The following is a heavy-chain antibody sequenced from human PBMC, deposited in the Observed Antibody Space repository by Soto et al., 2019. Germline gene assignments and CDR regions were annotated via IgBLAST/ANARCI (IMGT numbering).Heavy chain of an antibody. J-gene: IGHJ6*02. V-gene: IGHV1-18*01. CDR2: ISAYNGNT. Sequence: QVQLVQSGAEVKKPGASVKVSCKASGYTFSSFGISWVRQAPGQGLEWMGWISAYNGNTNYAQNLQGRVTRTTDTATGTAYMEVRSLTSDDTAVYYCARDGSGYYYYYYGMDVWGQGTTVTVSS. CDR1: GYTFSSFG. D-gene: IGHD3-22*01. CDR3: ARDGSGYYYYYYGMDV.